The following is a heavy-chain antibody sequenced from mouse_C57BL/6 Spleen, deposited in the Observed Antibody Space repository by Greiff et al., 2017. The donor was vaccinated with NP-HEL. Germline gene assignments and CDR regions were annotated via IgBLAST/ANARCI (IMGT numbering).Heavy chain of an antibody. D-gene: IGHD1-1*01. J-gene: IGHJ1*03. CDR1: GYTFTSYW. CDR2: IDPSDSYT. CDR3: ARKDYYGSSLWYFDV. V-gene: IGHV1-69*01. Sequence: QVQLQQPGAELVMPGASVKLSCKASGYTFTSYWMHWVKQRPGQGLEWIGEIDPSDSYTNYNQKFKGKSTLTVDKSSSTAYMQFSSLTSEDSAVYYCARKDYYGSSLWYFDVWGTGTTVTVSS.